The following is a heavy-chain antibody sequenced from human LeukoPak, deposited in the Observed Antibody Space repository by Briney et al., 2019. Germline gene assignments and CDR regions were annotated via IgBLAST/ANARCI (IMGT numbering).Heavy chain of an antibody. CDR3: GRDHGVTGTTYDY. J-gene: IGHJ4*02. CDR1: GFTFSSYS. CDR2: ISSSSSYI. Sequence: PGGSLRLSCAASGFTFSSYSMNWVRQAPGKGLEWVSSISSSSSYIYYADSVKGRFTISRDNAKNSLYLQMNSLRAEDTAVYYCGRDHGVTGTTYDYWGQGTLVTVSS. D-gene: IGHD1-7*01. V-gene: IGHV3-21*01.